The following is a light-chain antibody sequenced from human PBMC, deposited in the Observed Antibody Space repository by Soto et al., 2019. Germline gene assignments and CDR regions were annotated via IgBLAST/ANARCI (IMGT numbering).Light chain of an antibody. CDR2: TVS. J-gene: IGKJ4*01. Sequence: DIVMTQSPLSLPVTPGEPASISCRSSQSRLDSDDGVTYLDWFLQKPGQSPQLLIYTVSYRASGVPDRFSGSGSGTDFTLKISRVEAEDVGVYYCMQRIRFPLTFGGGTKVDI. V-gene: IGKV2-40*01. CDR3: MQRIRFPLT. CDR1: QSRLDSDDGVTY.